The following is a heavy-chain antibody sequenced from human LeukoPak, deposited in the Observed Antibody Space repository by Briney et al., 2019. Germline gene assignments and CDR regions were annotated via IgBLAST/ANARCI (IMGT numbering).Heavy chain of an antibody. Sequence: GGSLRLSCSASGFTFSGYAMHWVRQAPGKRLEWVSVIYSGGSTYYADSVKGRFTISRHNSKNTLYLQMNSLRAEDTAVYYCARDLGGSFDYWGQGTLVTVSS. CDR2: IYSGGST. CDR3: ARDLGGSFDY. V-gene: IGHV3-53*04. D-gene: IGHD3-10*01. J-gene: IGHJ4*02. CDR1: GFTFSGYA.